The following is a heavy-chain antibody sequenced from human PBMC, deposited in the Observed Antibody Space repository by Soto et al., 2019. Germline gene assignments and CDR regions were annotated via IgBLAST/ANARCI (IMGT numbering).Heavy chain of an antibody. Sequence: QVQLVQSGAEVKKPGSSVKVSCKASGGTFSSYTISWVRQAPGQGLEWMGRIIPILGIANYAQKFQGRVTITADKSTSTAYMELSSLRSEDTAVYYCAREGDCSSTSCYGDSYYYYYMDVWGKGTTVTVSS. CDR1: GGTFSSYT. CDR3: AREGDCSSTSCYGDSYYYYYMDV. CDR2: IIPILGIA. V-gene: IGHV1-69*08. J-gene: IGHJ6*03. D-gene: IGHD2-2*01.